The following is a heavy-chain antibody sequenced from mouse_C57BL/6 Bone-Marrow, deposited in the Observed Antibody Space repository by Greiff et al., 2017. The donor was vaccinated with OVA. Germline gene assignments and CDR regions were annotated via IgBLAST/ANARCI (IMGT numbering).Heavy chain of an antibody. CDR1: GFTFSDYG. D-gene: IGHD4-1*01. CDR2: ISSGSSTI. V-gene: IGHV5-17*01. CDR3: ASRTGYYAMDY. Sequence: VQLQQSGGGLVKPGGSLKLSCAASGFTFSDYGMHWVRQAPEKGLEWVAYISSGSSTIYYADTVKGRFTISRDNAKNTLFLQMTSLRSEDTAMYYCASRTGYYAMDYWGQGTSVTVSS. J-gene: IGHJ4*01.